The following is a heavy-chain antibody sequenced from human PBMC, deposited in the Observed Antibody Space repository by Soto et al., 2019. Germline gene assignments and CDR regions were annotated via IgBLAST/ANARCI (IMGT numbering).Heavy chain of an antibody. Sequence: QVQLQESGPGLVKPSQTLSLTCTVSGGSISSGDYYWSGIRQPPGKGLEWIGYISYSGSTYYNPSLKSRVTISVDTSKNQFSLKLSSVTAADTAVYYCARERPDGARLGPWGQGTLVTASS. CDR3: ARERPDGARLGP. CDR2: ISYSGST. J-gene: IGHJ5*02. V-gene: IGHV4-30-4*01. D-gene: IGHD6-6*01. CDR1: GGSISSGDYY.